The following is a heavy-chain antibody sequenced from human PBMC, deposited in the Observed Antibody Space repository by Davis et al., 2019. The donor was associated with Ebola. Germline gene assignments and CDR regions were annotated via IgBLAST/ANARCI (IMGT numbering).Heavy chain of an antibody. D-gene: IGHD2/OR15-2a*01. CDR2: INDMGRT. CDR3: AIVSTFFPRFDT. CDR1: PSSFSGYY. Sequence: PSETLSLTCAVSPSSFSGYYWSWIRQPPGKGLEWIGEINDMGRTNYNPSLKSRITISIDTSRNQFSLKLTSVTAADPAVYYCAIVSTFFPRFDTWGQGTLVTVYS. J-gene: IGHJ5*02. V-gene: IGHV4-34*01.